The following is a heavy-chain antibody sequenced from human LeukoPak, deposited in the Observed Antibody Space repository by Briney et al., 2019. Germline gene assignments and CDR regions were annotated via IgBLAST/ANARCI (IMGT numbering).Heavy chain of an antibody. CDR3: AKDTSSGWYVGWFDP. V-gene: IGHV3-23*01. Sequence: GGSLRLSCAASGFTFSSYAMSCVRQAPGKGLEWVSAISGSGGSTYYADSVKGRFTISRDNSKNTLYLQMNSLRAEDTAVYYCAKDTSSGWYVGWFDPWGQGTLVTVSS. CDR2: ISGSGGST. J-gene: IGHJ5*02. D-gene: IGHD6-19*01. CDR1: GFTFSSYA.